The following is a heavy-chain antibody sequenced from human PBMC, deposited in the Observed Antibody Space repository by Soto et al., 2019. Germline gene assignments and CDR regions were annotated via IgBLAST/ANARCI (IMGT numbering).Heavy chain of an antibody. CDR3: ARDGERDGGYLGSHY. Sequence: QVQLVESGGDLVKPGGSLRLSCAASGFSFRDYYMSWIRQTPGKGLEWLSYIRGSGFTMYYADSVKGRFTISRDNAKKSLYLEVISLRADDTAVYYFARDGERDGGYLGSHYWGQGTLVTVSS. V-gene: IGHV3-11*01. J-gene: IGHJ4*02. D-gene: IGHD3-10*01. CDR1: GFSFRDYY. CDR2: IRGSGFTM.